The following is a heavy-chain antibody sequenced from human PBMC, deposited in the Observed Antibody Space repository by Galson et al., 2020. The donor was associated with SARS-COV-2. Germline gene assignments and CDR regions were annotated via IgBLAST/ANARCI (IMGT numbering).Heavy chain of an antibody. J-gene: IGHJ4*02. V-gene: IGHV4-39*07. CDR1: GGSMRSNNYH. CDR2: IYYNGNT. D-gene: IGHD3-22*01. Sequence: SETLSLTCTVSGGSMRSNNYHWGWIRQPPGEGLEWIGSIYYNGNTYFNPPLKSRVTMSVDMSKNQFSLKVSLVTAADTAVYYCARVPYYYDRSGYYYAGFADYWGQGTLVTVSS. CDR3: ARVPYYYDRSGYYYAGFADY.